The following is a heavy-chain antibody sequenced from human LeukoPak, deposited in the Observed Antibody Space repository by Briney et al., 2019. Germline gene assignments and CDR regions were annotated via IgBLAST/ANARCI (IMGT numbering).Heavy chain of an antibody. CDR2: IFPTGNT. CDR3: ARQGSGGYYYYYYYMDV. D-gene: IGHD2-15*01. J-gene: IGHJ6*03. V-gene: IGHV4-4*07. CDR1: GDSINNYY. Sequence: PSETLSLTCTVSGDSINNYYWTWIRQPAGKGLEWIGRIFPTGNTNYNPSLKSRVTMSVDTSKNQFSLKLSSVTAADTAVYYCARQGSGGYYYYYYYMDVWGKGTTVTISS.